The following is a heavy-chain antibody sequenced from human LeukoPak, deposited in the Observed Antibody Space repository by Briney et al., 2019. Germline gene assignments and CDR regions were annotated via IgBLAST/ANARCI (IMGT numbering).Heavy chain of an antibody. CDR1: GGSFSAYC. D-gene: IGHD2-2*01. J-gene: IGHJ5*02. CDR2: INHSGST. V-gene: IGHV4-34*01. Sequence: SETLSLTCAVYGGSFSAYCWSWIRQAPGKGLEWIGEINHSGSTNYNPSLKSRVTISVDTSKNQFSLKLSSVTAADTAVYYCARGIVPAAMMADWFDPWGQGTLVTVSS. CDR3: ARGIVPAAMMADWFDP.